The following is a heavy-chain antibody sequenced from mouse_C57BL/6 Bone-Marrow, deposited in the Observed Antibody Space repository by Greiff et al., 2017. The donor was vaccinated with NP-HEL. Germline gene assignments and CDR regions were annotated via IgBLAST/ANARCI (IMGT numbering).Heavy chain of an antibody. CDR2: INPNNGGT. Sequence: EVQLQQSGPELVKPGASVKMSCKASGYTFTDYNMHWVKQSHGKSLEWIGYINPNNGGTSYNQKFKGKATLTVNKSSSTAYMELRSLTSEDSAVYYCARSGGSNPRMDYWGQGTSVTVSS. D-gene: IGHD1-1*01. CDR3: ARSGGSNPRMDY. J-gene: IGHJ4*01. CDR1: GYTFTDYN. V-gene: IGHV1-22*01.